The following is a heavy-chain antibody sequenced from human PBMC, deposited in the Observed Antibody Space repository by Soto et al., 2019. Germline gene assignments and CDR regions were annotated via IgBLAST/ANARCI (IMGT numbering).Heavy chain of an antibody. V-gene: IGHV1-69*05. D-gene: IGHD3-10*01. CDR2: IIPITETT. CDR3: ARGNKGPGHYGPGSQGWYGP. Sequence: QVQLVQSGAEVKKPGSSVRVSCKVSGGTFSSHAINWLRQAPGQGLECMGVIIPITETTNNAEKIQGRVTITTDKSTTTVYMGLSSLTFNDTAVYFCARGNKGPGHYGPGSQGWYGPWGQGTLVTVSS. CDR1: GGTFSSHA. J-gene: IGHJ5*02.